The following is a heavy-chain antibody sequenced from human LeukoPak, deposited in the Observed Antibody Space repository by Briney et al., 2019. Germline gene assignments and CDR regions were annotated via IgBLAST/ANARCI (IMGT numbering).Heavy chain of an antibody. Sequence: GASVKVSCKASGYTLTSYHMHWVRQAPGQGPELMGIINPSDGSTSYPQRFQGRVTMTRDTSTSTVNMELSSLRSEGTAVYYCARASTPYYYDSSGYRYWYFDLWGRGTLVTVSS. V-gene: IGHV1-46*01. D-gene: IGHD3-22*01. CDR1: GYTLTSYH. J-gene: IGHJ2*01. CDR3: ARASTPYYYDSSGYRYWYFDL. CDR2: INPSDGST.